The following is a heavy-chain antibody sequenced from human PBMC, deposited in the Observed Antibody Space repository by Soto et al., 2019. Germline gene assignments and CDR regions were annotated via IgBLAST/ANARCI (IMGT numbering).Heavy chain of an antibody. CDR3: ARGDIVVVVAATRVKYYYYYGMDV. CDR2: IIPIFGTA. V-gene: IGHV1-69*01. Sequence: QVQLVQSGAEVKKPGSSVKVSCKASGGTFSSYAISWVRQAPGQGLEWMGGIIPIFGTANYAQKFQGRVTIPSHESTSTAYMELSILRSEDTAVYYCARGDIVVVVAATRVKYYYYYGMDVWGQGTTVTVSS. D-gene: IGHD2-15*01. J-gene: IGHJ6*02. CDR1: GGTFSSYA.